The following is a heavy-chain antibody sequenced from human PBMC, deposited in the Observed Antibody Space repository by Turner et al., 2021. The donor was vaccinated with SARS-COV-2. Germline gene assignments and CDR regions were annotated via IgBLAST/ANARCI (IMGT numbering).Heavy chain of an antibody. J-gene: IGHJ4*02. Sequence: QVQLVQSGAEVKKPGSSVKVSCKASGGTFSSYAISWVRQAPGQGLEWRGGIIPSFGTANYAQKFQGRVTITADESTSRAYMELSSLRSEDTAVYYCARDSELLPLDYWGQGTLVTVSS. CDR2: IIPSFGTA. V-gene: IGHV1-69*01. D-gene: IGHD3-10*01. CDR1: GGTFSSYA. CDR3: ARDSELLPLDY.